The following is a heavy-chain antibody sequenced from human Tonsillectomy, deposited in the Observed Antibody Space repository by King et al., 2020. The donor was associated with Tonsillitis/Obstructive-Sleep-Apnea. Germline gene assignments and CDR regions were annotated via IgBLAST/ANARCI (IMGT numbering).Heavy chain of an antibody. V-gene: IGHV4-4*02. CDR1: GDSINSTNW. Sequence: QLQESGPGLVKPSGTLSLTCAVSGDSINSTNWWSWVRQPPGKGLEWIGEIYHRGSTNYNPSLNSRVTISVDKSKNQLSLKLNSVTAADTAVYFCARGTGYCASTNCLGGWFDPWGQGTLVTVSS. J-gene: IGHJ5*02. CDR2: IYHRGST. CDR3: ARGTGYCASTNCLGGWFDP. D-gene: IGHD2-2*01.